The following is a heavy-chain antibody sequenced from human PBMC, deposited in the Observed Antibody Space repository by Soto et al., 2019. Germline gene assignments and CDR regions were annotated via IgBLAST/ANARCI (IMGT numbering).Heavy chain of an antibody. J-gene: IGHJ5*02. CDR3: ATEGWSGQDPHSFDP. D-gene: IGHD3-3*01. CDR2: IYYSGST. Sequence: SGTSVDFCGRRIRQPQGKGLEWSGYIYYSGSTNYNPSLKSRVTISVDTSKNQFSLKLSSVTAADTAVYYCATEGWSGQDPHSFDPGRQGTPVPVS. V-gene: IGHV4-61*08. CDR1: SGTSVDFC.